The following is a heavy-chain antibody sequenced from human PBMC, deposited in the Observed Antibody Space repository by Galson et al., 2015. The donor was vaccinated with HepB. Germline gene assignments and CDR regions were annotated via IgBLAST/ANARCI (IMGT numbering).Heavy chain of an antibody. CDR1: GGTFSNHA. D-gene: IGHD4-23*01. J-gene: IGHJ4*02. V-gene: IGHV1-69*06. Sequence: SVKVSCKASGGTFSNHAISWVRQAPGQGLDWMGGIFPMFGTVNLAQKFQGRVTITADKSTSTAYMELSRLRSEDTAVYYCAEGPGGPDPFGCWGRGTLVAGAS. CDR3: AEGPGGPDPFGC. CDR2: IFPMFGTV.